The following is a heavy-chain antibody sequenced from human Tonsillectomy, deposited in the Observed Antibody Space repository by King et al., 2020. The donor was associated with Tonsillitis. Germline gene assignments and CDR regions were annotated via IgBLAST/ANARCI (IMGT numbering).Heavy chain of an antibody. D-gene: IGHD2/OR15-2a*01. V-gene: IGHV3-15*01. CDR3: TSDGGLSSRSMFDC. J-gene: IGHJ4*02. CDR1: GFSFANGW. CDR2: IKSKTDGGTT. Sequence: VQLVESGGGLVKPGGSLRLSCATSGFSFANGWMSWVRQAPGKGLEWVARIKSKTDGGTTDYAAHVQGRFAISREESERTVYLQMSSLTTEDSGVYYCTSDGGLSSRSMFDCWGQGTLVTVSS.